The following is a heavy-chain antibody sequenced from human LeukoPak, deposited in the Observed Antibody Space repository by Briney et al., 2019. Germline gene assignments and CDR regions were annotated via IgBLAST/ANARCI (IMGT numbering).Heavy chain of an antibody. CDR1: GGSISTYY. J-gene: IGHJ4*02. CDR2: MYYSGSI. CDR3: ATDLYSSNWYYFGY. Sequence: SETLSLTCTVSGGSISTYYWSWIRQPPGKGLEWIGYMYYSGSINYNPSLKSRVTISVDRSKNQFSLKLSSVTAADTAVYYCATDLYSSNWYYFGYWGQGTLVTVSS. V-gene: IGHV4-59*01. D-gene: IGHD6-13*01.